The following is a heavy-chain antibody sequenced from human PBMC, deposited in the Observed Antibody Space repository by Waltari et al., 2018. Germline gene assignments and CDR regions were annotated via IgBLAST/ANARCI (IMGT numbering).Heavy chain of an antibody. J-gene: IGHJ4*02. CDR1: GFTFRDYH. D-gene: IGHD1-26*01. CDR2: IGGVGDII. V-gene: IGHV3-11*04. Sequence: QVQLVESGGGLVKPGGSLRLSCAASGFTFRDYHMTWLRQAPGRGLGWVSWIGGVGDIIYYSDSVKGRFTISRDDAKNSLYLQMNSLSAEDTALYYCARDSGSYRFDYWGQGTLVTVSS. CDR3: ARDSGSYRFDY.